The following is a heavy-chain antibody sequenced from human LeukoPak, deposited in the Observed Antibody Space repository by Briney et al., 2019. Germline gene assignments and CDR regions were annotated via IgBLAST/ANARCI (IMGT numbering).Heavy chain of an antibody. CDR3: AGGGLSLVAWYSSGWYRGGWFDP. J-gene: IGHJ5*02. V-gene: IGHV1-8*01. D-gene: IGHD6-13*01. CDR2: INPNSGNT. Sequence: AAVKVSCKASGYTFTSCDINWVRQAPGQGLEWMGWINPNSGNTDYAHAYQGRVTMTRNNSISTASMELSSLRSEDTAVYYCAGGGLSLVAWYSSGWYRGGWFDPWGQGTLVTVSS. CDR1: GYTFTSCD.